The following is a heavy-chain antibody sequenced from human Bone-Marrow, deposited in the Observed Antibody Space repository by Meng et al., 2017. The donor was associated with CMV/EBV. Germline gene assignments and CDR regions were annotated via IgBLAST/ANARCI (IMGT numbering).Heavy chain of an antibody. CDR1: GGTFSKYA. CDR2: IIPILGTG. V-gene: IGHV1-69*05. J-gene: IGHJ3*02. D-gene: IGHD1-14*01. CDR3: AKSQARTPNSRDAFDI. Sequence: SVKVSCKASGGTFSKYAISWVRQAPGQGLEWMGGIIPILGTGKYAQKFQGRVTITTDESTSTAYMELSSLRFEDTAVYYCAKSQARTPNSRDAFDIWGQGKMVTV.